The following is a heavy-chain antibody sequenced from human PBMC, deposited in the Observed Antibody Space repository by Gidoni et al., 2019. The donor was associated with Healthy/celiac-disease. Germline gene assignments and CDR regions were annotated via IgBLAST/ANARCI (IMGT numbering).Heavy chain of an antibody. V-gene: IGHV1-2*04. D-gene: IGHD2-15*01. J-gene: IGHJ3*02. CDR1: GYTFTGYY. Sequence: QVQLVQSGAEVKKPGASVKVSCKASGYTFTGYYMHWVRQAPGQGLEWMGWINPNSGGTNYAQKVQGWVTMTRDTSISTAYMEMSRLRSDDTAVYYCARGVYWSGEEAFDIWGQGTMVTVSS. CDR2: INPNSGGT. CDR3: ARGVYWSGEEAFDI.